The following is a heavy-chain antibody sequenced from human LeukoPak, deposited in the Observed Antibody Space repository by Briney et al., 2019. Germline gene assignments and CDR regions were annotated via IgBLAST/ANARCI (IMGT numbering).Heavy chain of an antibody. CDR1: GFTFSSYE. V-gene: IGHV3-48*03. CDR2: ISSSGSTI. J-gene: IGHJ1*01. D-gene: IGHD1-26*01. Sequence: PGGSLRLSCAASGFTFSSYEMNWVRQAPGKGLEWVSYISSSGSTIYYADSVKGRFTISRDNSKNTLYLQMNSLRAEDTAVYYCARATWDPSVGYFQHWGQGTLVTVSS. CDR3: ARATWDPSVGYFQH.